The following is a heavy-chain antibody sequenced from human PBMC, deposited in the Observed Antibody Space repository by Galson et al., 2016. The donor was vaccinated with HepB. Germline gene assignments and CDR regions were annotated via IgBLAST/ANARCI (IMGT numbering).Heavy chain of an antibody. D-gene: IGHD2/OR15-2a*01. CDR1: GFTFSGYG. CDR3: AKRHEYCPPVGCSVDY. Sequence: SLRLSCAASGFTFSGYGLHWVRQAPGKGLEWVAADSMDGRRKWYAESGEGRFTISRDNFNNMLYLQMSSLIPDDTAVYFCAKRHEYCPPVGCSVDYWGQGTLVSVSS. CDR2: DSMDGRRK. J-gene: IGHJ4*02. V-gene: IGHV3-30*18.